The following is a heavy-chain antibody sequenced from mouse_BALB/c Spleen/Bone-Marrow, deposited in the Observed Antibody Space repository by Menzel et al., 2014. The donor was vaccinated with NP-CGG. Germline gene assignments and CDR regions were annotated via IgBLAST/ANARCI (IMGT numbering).Heavy chain of an antibody. V-gene: IGHV5-4*02. CDR1: GFTFSDYY. CDR2: ISDGGSHT. CDR3: ARGSSYFDY. J-gene: IGHJ2*01. Sequence: EVKLVESGGGLVKPGGSLKLSCAASGFTFSDYYMYWVRQTPEKRLEWVATISDGGSHTYYPDSVKGRFTISRDNAKNNLYLQMSSLKSEDTAMYYCARGSSYFDYWGQGTTLTVSS. D-gene: IGHD1-1*01.